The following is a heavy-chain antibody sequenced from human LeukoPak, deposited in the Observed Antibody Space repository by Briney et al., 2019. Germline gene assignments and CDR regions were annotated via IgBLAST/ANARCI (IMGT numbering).Heavy chain of an antibody. CDR1: GGSISSSSYY. V-gene: IGHV4-39*07. CDR2: IYYNGDT. J-gene: IGHJ5*02. D-gene: IGHD6-19*01. Sequence: KPSETLSLTCTVSGGSISSSSYYWGWIRQPPGKGLEWIGSIYYNGDTYYNPSLKGRVTISVDTSKNQFSLKLSSVTAADTAVYYCARGTYNSGWYFDPWGQGTLVTVSS. CDR3: ARGTYNSGWYFDP.